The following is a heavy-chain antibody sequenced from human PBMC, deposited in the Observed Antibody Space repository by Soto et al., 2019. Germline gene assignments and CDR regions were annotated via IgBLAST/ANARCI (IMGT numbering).Heavy chain of an antibody. CDR1: GGSFTDYY. CDR3: ARALRGSARTMVRGVPKIYYYYGLDV. D-gene: IGHD3-10*01. CDR2: INHSGST. J-gene: IGHJ6*02. Sequence: TSETLSLTCAVYGGSFTDYYWSWIRQPPGKGLEWIGEINHSGSTNYNPSLKSRVTISADTSKNQFSVKLSSVTAADTAVYYCARALRGSARTMVRGVPKIYYYYGLDVWGQGTTVTVSS. V-gene: IGHV4-34*01.